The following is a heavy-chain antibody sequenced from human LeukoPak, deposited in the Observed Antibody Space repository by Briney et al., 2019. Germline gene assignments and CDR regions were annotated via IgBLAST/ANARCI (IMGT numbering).Heavy chain of an antibody. CDR2: VYYIGKP. V-gene: IGHV4-59*12. CDR3: ARRFRTGGDPHHDAYDV. J-gene: IGHJ3*01. Sequence: ASETLSLTCSVSGGSISDYFWGWIRQPPGKGLEWIGHVYYIGKPTCSPSLESRVSISVDTSKNQFSLELTSVTAADTAVYYCARRFRTGGDPHHDAYDVWGQGTVVTVSS. D-gene: IGHD3-16*01. CDR1: GGSISDYF.